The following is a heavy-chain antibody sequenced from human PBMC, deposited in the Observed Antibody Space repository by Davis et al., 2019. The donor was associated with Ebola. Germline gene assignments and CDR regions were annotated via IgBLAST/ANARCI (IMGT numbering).Heavy chain of an antibody. CDR1: GFTFSSYS. D-gene: IGHD6-19*01. CDR2: ISSSSSYI. J-gene: IGHJ3*02. CDR3: ARASSGWSAFDI. V-gene: IGHV3-21*01. Sequence: PGGSLKISCAASGFTFSSYSMNWVRQAPGKGLEWVSSISSSSSYIYYADSVKGRFTISRDNAKNTLYLQMNSLRAEDTAVYYCARASSGWSAFDIWGQGTMVTVSS.